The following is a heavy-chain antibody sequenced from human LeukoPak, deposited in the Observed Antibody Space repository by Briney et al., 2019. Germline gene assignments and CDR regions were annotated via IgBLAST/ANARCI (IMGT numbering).Heavy chain of an antibody. CDR1: GGSFSGYY. V-gene: IGHV4-34*01. D-gene: IGHD5-18*01. J-gene: IGHJ4*02. CDR3: ASGDTAYSLSFDY. CDR2: INHSGST. Sequence: PSETLSLTCAVYGGSFSGYYWSWIRQPPGKGLEWIGEINHSGSTNYNPSLKSRVTISVDTSKNQFSLKLSSVTAADTAVYYCASGDTAYSLSFDYWGQGTLVTVSS.